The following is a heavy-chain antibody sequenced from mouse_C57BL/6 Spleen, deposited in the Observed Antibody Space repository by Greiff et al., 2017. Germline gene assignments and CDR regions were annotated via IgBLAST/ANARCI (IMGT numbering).Heavy chain of an antibody. Sequence: QVQLQQSGAELARPGASVKLSCKASGYTFTSYGISWVKQRTGQGLEWIGEIYPRSGNTYYNEKCKGKATLTADKSSSTAYMELRSLTYEDSAFYFCARDFITTVGPRGYFDVWGTGTTVTVSS. CDR3: ARDFITTVGPRGYFDV. J-gene: IGHJ1*03. V-gene: IGHV1-81*01. CDR1: GYTFTSYG. CDR2: IYPRSGNT. D-gene: IGHD1-1*01.